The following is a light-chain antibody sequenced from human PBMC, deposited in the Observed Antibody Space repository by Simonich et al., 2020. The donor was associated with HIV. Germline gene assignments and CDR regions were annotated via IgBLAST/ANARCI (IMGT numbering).Light chain of an antibody. V-gene: IGLV2-8*01. J-gene: IGLJ3*02. CDR3: SSYAGSNNWV. CDR2: EVS. CDR1: SSDVGAYNY. Sequence: QSAPTQPPSASGSPGQSVTISCTGTSSDVGAYNYGSWYQQHPGKAPKLMIYEVSKRPSGVPDRFSGSKSDNTASLTVSGLQAEDEADYYCSSYAGSNNWVFGGGTKVTVL.